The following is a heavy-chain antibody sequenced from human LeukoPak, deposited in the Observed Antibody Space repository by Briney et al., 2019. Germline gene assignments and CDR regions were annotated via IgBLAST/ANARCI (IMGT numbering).Heavy chain of an antibody. CDR2: IYPGDSDT. Sequence: GGSLKISCKGSGYSFTSYWIGWGRRMPGKGVEWMGIIYPGDSDTRYSPSFQGQVTISADNSISTAYLQWSSLKASDTAMYYCARHGTMVRGVTALAYWGQGTLVTVSS. CDR3: ARHGTMVRGVTALAY. CDR1: GYSFTSYW. J-gene: IGHJ4*02. V-gene: IGHV5-51*01. D-gene: IGHD3-10*01.